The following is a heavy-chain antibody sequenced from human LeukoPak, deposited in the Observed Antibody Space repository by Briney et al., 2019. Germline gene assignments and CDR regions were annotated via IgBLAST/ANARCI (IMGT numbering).Heavy chain of an antibody. D-gene: IGHD4-17*01. CDR1: GGSFSGYY. J-gene: IGHJ4*02. CDR3: ARGQGTVTTH. Sequence: SETLSLTCAVYGGSFSGYYWSWIRQPPGKELEWIGEINHSGNANYNPSLKSRVTISLDMSENHFSLKLTSVTAADTAVYYCARGQGTVTTHWGQGTLVTVSS. CDR2: INHSGNA. V-gene: IGHV4-34*01.